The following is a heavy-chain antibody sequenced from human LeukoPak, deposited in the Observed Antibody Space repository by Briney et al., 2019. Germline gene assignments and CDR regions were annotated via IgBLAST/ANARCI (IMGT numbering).Heavy chain of an antibody. Sequence: GGSLRLSCAASGFTFSSYSMNWVRQAPGKGLEWVSYISSSTSTIYYADSVKGRFTISRDNAKNSLYLQMNSLRAEDTAVYYCARDLLSRYYDSSGYPGYWGQGTLVTVSS. V-gene: IGHV3-48*04. CDR3: ARDLLSRYYDSSGYPGY. D-gene: IGHD3-22*01. J-gene: IGHJ4*02. CDR2: ISSSTSTI. CDR1: GFTFSSYS.